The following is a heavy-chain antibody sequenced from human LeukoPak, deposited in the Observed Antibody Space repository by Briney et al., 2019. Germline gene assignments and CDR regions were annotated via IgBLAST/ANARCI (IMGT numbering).Heavy chain of an antibody. CDR2: IYSGGST. J-gene: IGHJ3*02. D-gene: IGHD3-16*01. Sequence: GGSLRLSCAASGFTFSSYAMSWVRQAPGKGLEWVSVIYSGGSTYYADSVKGRFTISRDNSKNTLYLQMNSLRAEDTAVYYCARVNPEFGVAFDIWGQGTMVTVSS. CDR3: ARVNPEFGVAFDI. CDR1: GFTFSSYA. V-gene: IGHV3-66*01.